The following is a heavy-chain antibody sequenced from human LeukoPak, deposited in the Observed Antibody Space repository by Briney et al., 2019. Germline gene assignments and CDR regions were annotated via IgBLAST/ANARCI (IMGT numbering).Heavy chain of an antibody. Sequence: PGGSLRLSCAASGFTFSSYGMHWVRQAPGKGLDWVAFIRYDGSNKYYADSVKGRFTISRDNSKNTLYLQMNSLRAEDTAVYYCANADIVVVVAAADPFDYWGQGTLVTVSS. CDR2: IRYDGSNK. D-gene: IGHD2-15*01. CDR1: GFTFSSYG. CDR3: ANADIVVVVAAADPFDY. V-gene: IGHV3-30*02. J-gene: IGHJ4*02.